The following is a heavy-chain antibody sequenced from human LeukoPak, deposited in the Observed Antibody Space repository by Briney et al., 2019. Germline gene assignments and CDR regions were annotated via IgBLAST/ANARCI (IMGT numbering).Heavy chain of an antibody. D-gene: IGHD4-17*01. CDR2: ISSSSSYI. V-gene: IGHV3-21*01. J-gene: IGHJ2*01. Sequence: PGGSLRLSCAASGFTFSSYSMNWVRQAPGKGLEWVSSISSSSSYIYYADSVKGRFTISRDNAKNSLYLQMNSLRAEDTAVYYCATDLTTVTTLDWYFDLWGRGTLVTVSS. CDR1: GFTFSSYS. CDR3: ATDLTTVTTLDWYFDL.